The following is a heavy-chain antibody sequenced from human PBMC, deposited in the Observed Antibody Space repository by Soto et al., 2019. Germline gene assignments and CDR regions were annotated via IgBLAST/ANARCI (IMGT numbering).Heavy chain of an antibody. CDR1: GYTFTSYD. D-gene: IGHD2-15*01. J-gene: IGHJ5*01. CDR2: MNPNSGNT. Sequence: ASVKGSCKASGYTFTSYDINWVRQATGQGLEWMGWMNPNSGNTGYAQKFQGRVTMTRNTSISTAYMELSSLRSEDTAVYYCARGRSGHGGNQNWFDSCGQGTRVTVSS. CDR3: ARGRSGHGGNQNWFDS. V-gene: IGHV1-8*01.